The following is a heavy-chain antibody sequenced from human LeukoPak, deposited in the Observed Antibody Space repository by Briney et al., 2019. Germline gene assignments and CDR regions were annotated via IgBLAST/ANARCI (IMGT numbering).Heavy chain of an antibody. V-gene: IGHV3-23*01. J-gene: IGHJ4*02. D-gene: IGHD3-9*01. CDR2: ISGSGGST. Sequence: GGSLSLSCAASGFTFSSYAMSWVRQAPGKGLEWVSAISGSGGSTYYADSVKGRFTISRDNSKNTLYLQMNSLRAEDTAVYYCAKAAEPYYDILTGSDYWGQGTLVTVSS. CDR3: AKAAEPYYDILTGSDY. CDR1: GFTFSSYA.